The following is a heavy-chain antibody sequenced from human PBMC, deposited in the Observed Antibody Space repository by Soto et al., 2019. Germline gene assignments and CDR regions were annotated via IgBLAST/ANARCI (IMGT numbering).Heavy chain of an antibody. J-gene: IGHJ3*02. V-gene: IGHV3-48*03. CDR3: ARDGNYYDSSGYYYYSDAFDI. CDR2: ISSSGSTI. Sequence: GGSLRLSCAASGFTFSSYEMNWVRQAPGKGLEWVSYISSSGSTIYYADSVKGRFTISRDNAKNSLYLQMNSLRAEDTAVYYCARDGNYYDSSGYYYYSDAFDIWGQGTMVT. D-gene: IGHD3-22*01. CDR1: GFTFSSYE.